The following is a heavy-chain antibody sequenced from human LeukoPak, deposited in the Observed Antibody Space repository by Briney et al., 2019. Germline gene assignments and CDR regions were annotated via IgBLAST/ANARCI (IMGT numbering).Heavy chain of an antibody. V-gene: IGHV1-2*06. CDR2: INPNSGGT. CDR1: GYTFTGYY. D-gene: IGHD6-19*01. Sequence: SSVKVACKASGYTFTGYYMHWVRQAPGQGLEWMGRINPNSGGTNYAQKFQGRVTITTDESTSTAYMELSSLRSEDTAVYYCARDSELFPIAVAAKREYFQHWGQGTLVTVSS. J-gene: IGHJ1*01. CDR3: ARDSELFPIAVAAKREYFQH.